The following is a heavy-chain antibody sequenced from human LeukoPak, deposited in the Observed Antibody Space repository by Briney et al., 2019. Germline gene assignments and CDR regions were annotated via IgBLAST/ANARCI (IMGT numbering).Heavy chain of an antibody. D-gene: IGHD4-17*01. CDR1: GFTFSSYW. Sequence: PGGSLRLSCAASGFTFSSYWMSWVRQAPGKGPEWVAVISYDGSNKYYADSVKGRFTISRDNSKNTLYLQMNSLRAEDTAVYYCAKGSGYTVTTEKFDYWGQGTLVTVSS. J-gene: IGHJ4*02. CDR2: ISYDGSNK. V-gene: IGHV3-30*18. CDR3: AKGSGYTVTTEKFDY.